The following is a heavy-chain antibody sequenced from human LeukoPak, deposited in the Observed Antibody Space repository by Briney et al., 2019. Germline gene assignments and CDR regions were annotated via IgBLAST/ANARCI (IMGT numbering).Heavy chain of an antibody. J-gene: IGHJ4*02. D-gene: IGHD6-19*01. V-gene: IGHV3-21*01. CDR2: ISSSSSYI. Sequence: GGSLRLSCAASGFTFSSYSMNWVRQAPGKGLEWVSSISSSSSYIYYADSVKGRFTISRDNAKNSLYLKMNSLRAEDTAVYYCARWYSSGWYSDYWGQGTLVTVSS. CDR3: ARWYSSGWYSDY. CDR1: GFTFSSYS.